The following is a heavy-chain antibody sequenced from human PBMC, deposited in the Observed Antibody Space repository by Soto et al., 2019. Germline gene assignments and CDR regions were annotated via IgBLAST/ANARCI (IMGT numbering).Heavy chain of an antibody. J-gene: IGHJ4*02. V-gene: IGHV1-69*12. CDR3: ASGIQLWLRRINNGYSG. D-gene: IGHD5-18*01. Sequence: QVQLVQSGAEVKKPESSVKVSCKAPGGTFSTYAISWVRQAPGQGLEWMGGIIPMFGTANYAQRFQDRVTITADESPKTVYRELSSLRSEDTAVYFCASGIQLWLRRINNGYSGWGQGTLVTVSS. CDR1: GGTFSTYA. CDR2: IIPMFGTA.